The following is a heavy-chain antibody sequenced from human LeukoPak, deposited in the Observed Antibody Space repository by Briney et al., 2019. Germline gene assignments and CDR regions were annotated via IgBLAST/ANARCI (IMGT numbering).Heavy chain of an antibody. CDR3: ARDALYSGKFSVY. J-gene: IGHJ4*02. D-gene: IGHD1-26*01. Sequence: SVKVSCKASGGTFSSYAISWVRQAPGQGLEWMGGIIPIFGTANYAQKFQGRVTITTDESTSTAYMELSSLRSEDTAVYYCARDALYSGKFSVYWGQGTLVTVSS. CDR2: IIPIFGTA. V-gene: IGHV1-69*05. CDR1: GGTFSSYA.